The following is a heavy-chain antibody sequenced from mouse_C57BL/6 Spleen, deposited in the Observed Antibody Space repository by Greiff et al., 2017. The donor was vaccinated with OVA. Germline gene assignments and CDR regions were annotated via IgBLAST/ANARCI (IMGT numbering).Heavy chain of an antibody. V-gene: IGHV1-61*01. CDR3: AREGDVYPYYFDY. J-gene: IGHJ2*01. Sequence: QVQLQQPGAELVRPGSSVKLSCKASGYTFTSYWMDWVKQRPGQGLEWIGNIYPSDSETHYNQKFKDKATLTVDKSSSTAYMQLSSLTSEDSAVYYCAREGDVYPYYFDYWGQGTTLTVSS. CDR1: GYTFTSYW. CDR2: IYPSDSET.